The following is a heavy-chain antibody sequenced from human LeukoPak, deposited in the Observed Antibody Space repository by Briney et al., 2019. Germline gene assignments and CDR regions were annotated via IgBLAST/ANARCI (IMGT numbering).Heavy chain of an antibody. CDR2: ISSNGGST. V-gene: IGHV3-64*01. D-gene: IGHD6-13*01. CDR1: GFTFSSYA. J-gene: IGHJ6*02. Sequence: PGGSLRLSCAASGFTFSSYAMHWVRQAPGKGLEYVSAISSNGGSTYYANSAKGRFTISRDNYKNTLYLHMGSLRAEDMAVYHCARVGYTSYYYYGMDVWGQGTTVTVSS. CDR3: ARVGYTSYYYYGMDV.